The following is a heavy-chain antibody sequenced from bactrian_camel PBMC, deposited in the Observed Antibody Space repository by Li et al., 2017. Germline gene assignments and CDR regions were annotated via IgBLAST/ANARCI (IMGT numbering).Heavy chain of an antibody. D-gene: IGHD3*01. CDR2: VHSGGTI. J-gene: IGHJ4*01. Sequence: HVQLVESGGGSVQAGGSLHLSCQVLGLIGSNSYCMAWFRQAPGKEREGVAVVHSGGTIEYADSVKGRFTISRDNAKDTLYLQMNSLKIEDTAVYYCALGSSRQATMTARGKGTQVTVS. CDR1: GLIGSNSYC. V-gene: IGHV3S53*01.